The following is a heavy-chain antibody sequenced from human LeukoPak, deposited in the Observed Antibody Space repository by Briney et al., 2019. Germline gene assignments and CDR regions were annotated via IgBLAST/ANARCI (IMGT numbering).Heavy chain of an antibody. D-gene: IGHD1-26*01. J-gene: IGHJ4*02. Sequence: PSETLSLTCTVSGYSISSDYYWGWIRQPPGKGLEWIGSIYHSGSTYYNPSLKSRVTISVDTSKNQFSLKLRSVTAADTAVYYCARGKSRGSHIDYWGQGTLVTVSS. CDR2: IYHSGST. V-gene: IGHV4-38-2*02. CDR3: ARGKSRGSHIDY. CDR1: GYSISSDYY.